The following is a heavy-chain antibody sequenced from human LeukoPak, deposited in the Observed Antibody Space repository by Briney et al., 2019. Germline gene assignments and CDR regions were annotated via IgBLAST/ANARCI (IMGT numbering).Heavy chain of an antibody. J-gene: IGHJ6*02. CDR1: GGSISSYY. Sequence: SETLSLTCTVSGGSISSYYWSWIRQSPGKGLEWIGYIYDSGTTNYNPSLKSRVTISVDTSKNQFSLKLSSVTAADTAVYYCARDLTRTANYYYGMDVWGQGTTVTVSS. CDR2: IYDSGTT. V-gene: IGHV4-59*01. CDR3: ARDLTRTANYYYGMDV.